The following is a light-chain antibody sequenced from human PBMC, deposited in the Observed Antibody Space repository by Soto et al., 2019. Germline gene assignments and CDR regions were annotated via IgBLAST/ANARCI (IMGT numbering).Light chain of an antibody. CDR1: QSFASNY. CDR2: ATS. Sequence: EIVLTQSPGTLSLSPGERATLSCRASQSFASNYLAWYQQKPGQAPRLLIYATSNRATGIPDRFSGSGSGTDFTLTISRPAPEDFAVYYCQHYDSSPLTFGGGTNVEIK. V-gene: IGKV3-20*01. J-gene: IGKJ4*01. CDR3: QHYDSSPLT.